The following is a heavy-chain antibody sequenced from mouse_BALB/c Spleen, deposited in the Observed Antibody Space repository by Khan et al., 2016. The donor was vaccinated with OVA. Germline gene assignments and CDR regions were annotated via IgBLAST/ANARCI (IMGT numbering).Heavy chain of an antibody. J-gene: IGHJ3*01. D-gene: IGHD2-14*01. CDR1: VFSLTTYG. CDR3: ARNSYMYDFTY. Sequence: VQLQESGPGLVQPSQSLSITCTVSVFSLTTYGIHWVRQSPGKGLEWLGLIWSGGNTDYNSAFISRLSISKDNSKSQVFFRLNSLQTDDTAIYYCARNSYMYDFTYWGQGTLVTVSA. CDR2: IWSGGNT. V-gene: IGHV2-2*01.